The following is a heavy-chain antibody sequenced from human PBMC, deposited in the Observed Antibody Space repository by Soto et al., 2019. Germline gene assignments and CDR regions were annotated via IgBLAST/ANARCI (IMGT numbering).Heavy chain of an antibody. CDR3: AKDRGIIVKAGDAFDV. J-gene: IGHJ3*01. V-gene: IGHV3-23*01. D-gene: IGHD3-16*02. CDR2: ISDSGDRT. CDR1: GFTLSMSA. Sequence: EVQLMESGGGLVQPGGSLRLSCASSGFTLSMSAVNWVRQAPGKGLEWVSHISDSGDRTYYADSVKGRFTISRHRYKNTVSLQMDSVRAEDTAVYYWAKDRGIIVKAGDAFDVWGQGTKVTVSS.